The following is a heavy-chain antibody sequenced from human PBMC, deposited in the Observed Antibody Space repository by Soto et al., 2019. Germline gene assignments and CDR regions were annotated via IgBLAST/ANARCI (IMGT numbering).Heavy chain of an antibody. D-gene: IGHD3-16*01. Sequence: QLVESGGGLVEPGGSLRLSCTASGLALTSDWLSWVRQVPGKGLEWLGLIKSNLDGGTTDYAAPLKGRIRISRDDSRNTVYLQMDRLNSEDTAFYYCATARRQTNYGWSKTFEFWGQGTLVRLL. CDR3: ATARRQTNYGWSKTFEF. CDR2: IKSNLDGGTT. J-gene: IGHJ4*02. V-gene: IGHV3-15*07. CDR1: GLALTSDW.